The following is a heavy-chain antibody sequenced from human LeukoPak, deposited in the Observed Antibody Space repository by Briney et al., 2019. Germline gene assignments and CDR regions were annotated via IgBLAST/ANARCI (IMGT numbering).Heavy chain of an antibody. J-gene: IGHJ6*03. V-gene: IGHV1-69*05. CDR2: IIPIFGTA. D-gene: IGHD3-3*01. Sequence: GASVKVSCKASGGTFSSYAISWVRQAPGQGLEWMGGIIPIFGTANYAQKFQGRVTITTDESTSTAYMELSSLRSEDTAVYYCARQTRAGLERDFWSGYIPRHYYYMDVWGKGTTVTVSS. CDR3: ARQTRAGLERDFWSGYIPRHYYYMDV. CDR1: GGTFSSYA.